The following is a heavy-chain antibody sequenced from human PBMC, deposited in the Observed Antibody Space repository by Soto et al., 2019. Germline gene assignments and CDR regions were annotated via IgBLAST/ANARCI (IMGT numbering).Heavy chain of an antibody. CDR1: GFSVSSNY. J-gene: IGHJ4*02. V-gene: IGHV3-53*01. D-gene: IGHD2-8*01. CDR2: IYTGGTT. CDR3: ARDLGVRGFDY. Sequence: EVQLVESGGGLIQPGGSLRLSCAASGFSVSSNYMSWVRQSPGKGLEWVSVIYTGGTTDYADSVSGRVTISRDNSNNTLYLQMSSLRAEDTALYYCARDLGVRGFDYWGQGTLVTVSS.